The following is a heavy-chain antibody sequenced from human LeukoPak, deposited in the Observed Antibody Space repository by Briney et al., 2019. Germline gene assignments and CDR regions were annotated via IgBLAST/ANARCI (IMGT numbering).Heavy chain of an antibody. D-gene: IGHD2-21*02. CDR3: ARDSEGDLFDY. V-gene: IGHV3-33*01. J-gene: IGHJ4*02. Sequence: GRSLRLSCAASGFTFRNYGMHWVRQAPVKGLEWVAVIWNDGSNKYYGDSVKGRFTISRDNSKNTLYLQMNSLRAEDTAVYYCARDSEGDLFDYWGQGTLVTVSS. CDR2: IWNDGSNK. CDR1: GFTFRNYG.